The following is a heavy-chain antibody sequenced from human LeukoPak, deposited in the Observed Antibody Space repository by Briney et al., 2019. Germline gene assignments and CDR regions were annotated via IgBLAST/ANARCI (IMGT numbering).Heavy chain of an antibody. CDR1: GFTFSNYA. Sequence: PGGSLRLSCAASGFTFSNYAMSWVRQAPGKGLEWVSTIISSGGSTHYAASVKGRFTISRDNSKNTLFLQMNSLRLEDTAVYYCAKHLVDVLPGSDYWGQGTLVTVSS. J-gene: IGHJ4*02. CDR3: AKHLVDVLPGSDY. D-gene: IGHD3-9*01. CDR2: IISSGGST. V-gene: IGHV3-23*01.